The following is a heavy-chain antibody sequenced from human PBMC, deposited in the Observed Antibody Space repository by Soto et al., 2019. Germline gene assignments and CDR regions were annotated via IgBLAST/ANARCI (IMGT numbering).Heavy chain of an antibody. Sequence: EVQLLESGGGLVQPGGSLRLSCAASGFTFSSYAMSWVRQAPGKGLEWVSAISGSGGSTYYADSVKGRFTISRDNSKNTLYLQMNSLRADDAAVYYCAKGDSNYGRGHFDLWGRGTLVTVSS. CDR3: AKGDSNYGRGHFDL. CDR1: GFTFSSYA. CDR2: ISGSGGST. V-gene: IGHV3-23*01. D-gene: IGHD4-4*01. J-gene: IGHJ2*01.